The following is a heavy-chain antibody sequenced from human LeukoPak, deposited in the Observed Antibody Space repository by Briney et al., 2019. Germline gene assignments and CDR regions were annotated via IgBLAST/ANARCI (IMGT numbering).Heavy chain of an antibody. V-gene: IGHV3-33*01. CDR3: ARGGRGTTGTSRRISYYDYYMDV. Sequence: RSLRLSCAASGFTFSSYGMHWVRQAPGKGLEWVAVIWYDGSNKYYADSVKGRFTISRDNSKNTLYLQMNSLRAEDTAVYYCARGGRGTTGTSRRISYYDYYMDVWGKGTTVTVSS. D-gene: IGHD1-1*01. J-gene: IGHJ6*03. CDR1: GFTFSSYG. CDR2: IWYDGSNK.